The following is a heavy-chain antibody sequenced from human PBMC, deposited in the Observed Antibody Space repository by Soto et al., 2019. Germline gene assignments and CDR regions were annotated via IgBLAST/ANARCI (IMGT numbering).Heavy chain of an antibody. CDR2: ISSGGGST. Sequence: QVQLVESGGGLVKPGGSLRLSCAASGFIFSDYYMNWIRRAPGXGLEWVSYISSGGGSTYYADSVKGRFTISRDNAKNSLYLQMXSXXXXDXXVXXXXXXXXWGNGYGSNWFDPWGQGTLVTVSS. V-gene: IGHV3-11*01. CDR3: XXXXXWGNGYGSNWFDP. J-gene: IGHJ5*02. D-gene: IGHD5-18*01. CDR1: GFIFSDYY.